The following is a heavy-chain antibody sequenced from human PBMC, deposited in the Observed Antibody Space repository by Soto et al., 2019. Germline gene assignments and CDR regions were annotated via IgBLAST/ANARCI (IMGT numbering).Heavy chain of an antibody. CDR2: TYYRAKGYN. CDR1: GDSLSSNS. D-gene: IGHD3-22*01. CDR3: ARSVPMLVVVSGLVFESFDI. J-gene: IGHJ3*02. V-gene: IGHV6-1*01. Sequence: SQTLSLACAISGDSLSSNSWNWIRQSPSRGLEWLGRTYYRAKGYNDYAISGKSRITIIPATSRTQFSLHLTSVTPADTAVYYCARSVPMLVVVSGLVFESFDIWRQGTMVPVS.